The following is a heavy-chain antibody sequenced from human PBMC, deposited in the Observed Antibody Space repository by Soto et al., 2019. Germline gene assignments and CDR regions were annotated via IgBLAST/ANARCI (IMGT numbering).Heavy chain of an antibody. V-gene: IGHV3-48*03. Sequence: EVQLVESGGGLVQPGGSLRLSCAASGFTFSSYEMNWVRQAPGKGLEWVSYISSSGSTIYYADSVKGRFTISRDNAKNSLYLQMNSLRAEDTAVYYCARDPLGFLEWLFFDYWGQVTLVTVSS. CDR3: ARDPLGFLEWLFFDY. D-gene: IGHD3-3*01. CDR2: ISSSGSTI. J-gene: IGHJ4*02. CDR1: GFTFSSYE.